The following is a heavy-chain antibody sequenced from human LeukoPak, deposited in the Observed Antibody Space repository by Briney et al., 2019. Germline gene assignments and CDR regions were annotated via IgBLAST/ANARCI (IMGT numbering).Heavy chain of an antibody. J-gene: IGHJ4*02. Sequence: SETLSLTCTVSGGSISSYYWSWIRQPPGKGLEWIGYIYYSGSTYYNPSLKSRVTISVHTSKNQFSLKLSSLTAADHAGYYSAGLSGYDWESVYDYWGQGTLVTVSS. CDR1: GGSISSYY. D-gene: IGHD5-12*01. CDR2: IYYSGST. V-gene: IGHV4-59*01. CDR3: AGLSGYDWESVYDY.